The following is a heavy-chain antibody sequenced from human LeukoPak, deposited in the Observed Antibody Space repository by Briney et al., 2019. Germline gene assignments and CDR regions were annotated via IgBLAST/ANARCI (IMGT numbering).Heavy chain of an antibody. CDR3: ASGGGWVFNN. Sequence: GGSLRLSCAASGFTFSAYWMHWVRQAPGKGLVWVSRINSDGFSIAYADSVKGRFTISRDNAKNTLYLHMNSLRAEDTAVYYCASGGGWVFNNWGQGTLVTVSS. CDR1: GFTFSAYW. D-gene: IGHD6-19*01. J-gene: IGHJ4*02. V-gene: IGHV3-74*01. CDR2: INSDGFSI.